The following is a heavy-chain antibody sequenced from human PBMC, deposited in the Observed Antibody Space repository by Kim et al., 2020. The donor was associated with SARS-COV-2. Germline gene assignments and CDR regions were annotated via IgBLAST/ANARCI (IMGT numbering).Heavy chain of an antibody. J-gene: IGHJ4*01. CDR1: GFSFSTYA. Sequence: GGSLRLSCAASGFSFSTYAITWVRQPPGKGLEWVSAIDGGGTSTYYADSVKGRFTVSRDNSKNTVYLQMNSLRVEDTAVYYCAKGGLDNAYYYGYFDFWGHGTLVTVSS. CDR2: IDGGGTST. CDR3: AKGGLDNAYYYGYFDF. V-gene: IGHV3-23*01. D-gene: IGHD3-10*01.